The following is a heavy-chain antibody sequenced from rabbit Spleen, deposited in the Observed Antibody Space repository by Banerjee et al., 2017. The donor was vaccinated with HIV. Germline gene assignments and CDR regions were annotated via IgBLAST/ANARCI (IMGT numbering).Heavy chain of an antibody. J-gene: IGHJ4*01. CDR2: VYAVGGTT. D-gene: IGHD4-1*01. Sequence: QLKETGGGLVQPGGSLTLTCKASGFDFRGDYISWVRQDPGKGLEWIVCVYAVGGTTGYASWVDGRFTISSDNAQNTLFLQLNSLTAADTATYFCVREVAAKFNLWGPGTLVTVS. V-gene: IGHV1S7*01. CDR3: VREVAAKFNL. CDR1: GFDFRGDY.